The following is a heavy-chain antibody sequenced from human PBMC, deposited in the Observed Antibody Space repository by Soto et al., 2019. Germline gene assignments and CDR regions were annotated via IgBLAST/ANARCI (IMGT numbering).Heavy chain of an antibody. CDR2: ISAYNGNT. CDR1: GYTFTSYG. V-gene: IGHV1-18*01. D-gene: IGHD4-17*01. CDR3: ARDRDYGDYDWYFDL. Sequence: ASVKVSCKASGYTFTSYGISWVRQAPGQGLEWMGWISAYNGNTNYAQKLQGRVTMTTDTSTSTAYMELRSLRSDDTAVYYCARDRDYGDYDWYFDLWGRGTLVTVSS. J-gene: IGHJ2*01.